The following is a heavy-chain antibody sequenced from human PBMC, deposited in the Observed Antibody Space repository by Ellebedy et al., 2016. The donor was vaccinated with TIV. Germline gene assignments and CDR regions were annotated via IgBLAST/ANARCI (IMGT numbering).Heavy chain of an antibody. CDR3: ARDEEGYRGYDEEGVFDY. V-gene: IGHV1-69*04. J-gene: IGHJ4*02. D-gene: IGHD5-12*01. CDR2: IMPILGLA. Sequence: AASVKVSCKASGGSFSTYAISWVRQAPGQGLEWMGRIMPILGLASYAQNFQGRVTITADKSTSTAYMDLRSLRSDDTAVFYCARDEEGYRGYDEEGVFDYWGQGTLVTVSS. CDR1: GGSFSTYA.